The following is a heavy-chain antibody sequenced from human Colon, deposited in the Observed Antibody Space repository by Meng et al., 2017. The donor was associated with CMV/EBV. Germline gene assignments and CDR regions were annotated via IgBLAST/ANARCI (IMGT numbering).Heavy chain of an antibody. Sequence: GESLKISCAASGFTASDNYMTWVRQAPGKGLEWVSVIYSGSSPDYADSVKGRFTISRDNSKNTVYLQMNSLRVEDMAVYYCARGQEGYCRSTACYAMDVWGQGTTVTVSS. J-gene: IGHJ6*02. V-gene: IGHV3-66*02. CDR2: IYSGSSP. CDR1: GFTASDNY. D-gene: IGHD2-2*01. CDR3: ARGQEGYCRSTACYAMDV.